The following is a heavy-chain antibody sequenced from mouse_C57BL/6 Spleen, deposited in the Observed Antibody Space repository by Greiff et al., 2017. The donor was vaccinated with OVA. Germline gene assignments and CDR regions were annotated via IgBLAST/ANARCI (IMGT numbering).Heavy chain of an antibody. V-gene: IGHV5-17*01. CDR3: ARRRLRIYAMDY. CDR2: ISSGSSTI. J-gene: IGHJ4*01. Sequence: EVKLVESGGGLVKPGGSLKLSCAASGFTFSDYGMHWVRQAPEKGLEWVAYISSGSSTIYYAATVKGRFTISRDNAKNTLFLQMTSLRSEDTAMYYCARRRLRIYAMDYWGQGTSVTVSS. CDR1: GFTFSDYG. D-gene: IGHD2-4*01.